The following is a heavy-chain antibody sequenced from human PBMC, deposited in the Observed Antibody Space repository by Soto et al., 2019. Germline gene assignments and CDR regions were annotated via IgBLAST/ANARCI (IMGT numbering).Heavy chain of an antibody. CDR1: GFTFSTFL. V-gene: IGHV3-7*01. Sequence: PGGSLRLSCAASGFTFSTFLMCWVRQSPGKGLEWVANIKQDGSETYYVDSVKGRFTISRDNAKNSLYLQMNSLRAEDTAVYYCARDSGTSDYWGQGTLVTVSS. D-gene: IGHD1-1*01. CDR3: ARDSGTSDY. CDR2: IKQDGSET. J-gene: IGHJ4*02.